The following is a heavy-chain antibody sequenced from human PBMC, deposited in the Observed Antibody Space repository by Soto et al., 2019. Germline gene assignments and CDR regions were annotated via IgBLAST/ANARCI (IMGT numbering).Heavy chain of an antibody. CDR1: GYTVTSYG. CDR2: ISAYNGNT. V-gene: IGHV1-18*01. D-gene: IGHD5-12*01. CDR3: ARDVRGHYYYCGMDV. J-gene: IGHJ6*02. Sequence: QVQLVQSGAEVKKPGASVKVSCKASGYTVTSYGISWVRQAPGQGLEWMGWISAYNGNTNYAQKLQGRVTMTTDTSTSTAYMELRSLRSDDTAVYDCARDVRGHYYYCGMDVWGQGTTVTVSS.